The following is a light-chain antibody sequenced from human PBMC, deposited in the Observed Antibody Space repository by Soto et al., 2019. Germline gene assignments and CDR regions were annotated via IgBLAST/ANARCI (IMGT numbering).Light chain of an antibody. Sequence: DIQMTQSPSSLSASVGDRVTITCRSSQRISTFVNWYQQKPGKAPNLLIYAAAGLQSGVPSRLSGSGSGTDFTLTISSLQPEDFATYYCQQSYRTPITFGHGTRLEIK. J-gene: IGKJ5*01. CDR3: QQSYRTPIT. CDR2: AAA. CDR1: QRISTF. V-gene: IGKV1-39*01.